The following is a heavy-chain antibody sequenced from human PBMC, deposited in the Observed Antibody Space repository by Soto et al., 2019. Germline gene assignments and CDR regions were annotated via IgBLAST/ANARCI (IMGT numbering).Heavy chain of an antibody. Sequence: EVQLVESGGGLVQPGGSLRLSCAASGFTFSSYEMNWVRQAPGKGLEWVSYISSSGSTIYYADSVKGRFTISRDNAKNSLYLQMNSLRAEDTAVYYCATDIVGATPGHYYYYGMDVWGQGTTVTVSS. CDR2: ISSSGSTI. CDR1: GFTFSSYE. V-gene: IGHV3-48*03. J-gene: IGHJ6*02. CDR3: ATDIVGATPGHYYYYGMDV. D-gene: IGHD1-26*01.